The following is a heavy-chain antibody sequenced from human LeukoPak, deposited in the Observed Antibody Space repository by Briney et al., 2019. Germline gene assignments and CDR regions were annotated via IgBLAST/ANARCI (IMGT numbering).Heavy chain of an antibody. D-gene: IGHD6-13*01. J-gene: IGHJ1*01. CDR3: ASIAAAGKEYFQH. V-gene: IGHV5-51*01. CDR1: GYSFATYW. CDR2: IYPGDPDT. Sequence: GESLKISCKGSGYSFATYWIGWVRQMPGKGLECMGIIYPGDPDTRYSPSFQGQVTISADKSISTAYLQWSSLKASDTAMYYCASIAAAGKEYFQHWGQGTLVTVSS.